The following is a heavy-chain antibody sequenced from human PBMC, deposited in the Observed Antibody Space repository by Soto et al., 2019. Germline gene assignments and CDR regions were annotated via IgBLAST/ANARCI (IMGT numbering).Heavy chain of an antibody. CDR1: GFSFSNFW. CDR2: INPDGSAL. Sequence: PGGSLRLSCVASGFSFSNFWMNWVRQTPGRGLEWVANINPDGSALTYVDSVKGRFTVSRDNAKNSLYLQMNSLRGEDTAVYFCAAWDSSNNPWGQGTLVTVSS. J-gene: IGHJ5*02. CDR3: AAWDSSNNP. D-gene: IGHD1-26*01. V-gene: IGHV3-7*01.